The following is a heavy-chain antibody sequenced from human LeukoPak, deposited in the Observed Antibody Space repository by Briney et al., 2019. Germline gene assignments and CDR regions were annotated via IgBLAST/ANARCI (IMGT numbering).Heavy chain of an antibody. CDR1: GFTFSSYA. CDR2: ISYDGSNK. D-gene: IGHD6-13*01. Sequence: GGSLRLSCAASGFTFSSYAMHWVRQAPGKGLEWVTLISYDGSNKYYADSVKGRFTISRDNSKNALYLQMNSLRAEDTAVYYCATDVASSWVFDYWGQGTLVTVSS. J-gene: IGHJ4*02. V-gene: IGHV3-30*01. CDR3: ATDVASSWVFDY.